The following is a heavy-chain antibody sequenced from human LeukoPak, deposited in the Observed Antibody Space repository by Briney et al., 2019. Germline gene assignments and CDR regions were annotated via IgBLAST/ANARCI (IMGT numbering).Heavy chain of an antibody. J-gene: IGHJ3*02. CDR1: GASISSGSNY. V-gene: IGHV4-39*07. D-gene: IGHD3-10*01. CDR3: ARSDGYGLVDI. CDR2: IYSSGST. Sequence: PSETLSLTRSVSGASISSGSNYWGWIRQPPGKTLEWIGSIYSSGSTYYNSSLQSRVIIIIDTPNNHFSLTLSSVTAADTAVYYCARSDGYGLVDIWGQGTMVTVSS.